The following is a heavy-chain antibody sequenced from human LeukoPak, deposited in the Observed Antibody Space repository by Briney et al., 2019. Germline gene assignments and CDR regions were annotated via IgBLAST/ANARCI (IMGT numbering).Heavy chain of an antibody. Sequence: GGSLRLSCAASGFTFSNYAMNWLRQAPGKGLEWVSGISGSGGSTYYADSVKGRFTISRDNSKNTLYLQMNSLRAEDTAVYYCARVAEGEQWLVHDWGQGTLVTVSS. D-gene: IGHD6-19*01. J-gene: IGHJ4*02. CDR3: ARVAEGEQWLVHD. CDR2: ISGSGGST. V-gene: IGHV3-23*01. CDR1: GFTFSNYA.